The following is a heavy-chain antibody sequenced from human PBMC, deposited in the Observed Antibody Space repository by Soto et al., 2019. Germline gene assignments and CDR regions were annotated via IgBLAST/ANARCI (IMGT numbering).Heavy chain of an antibody. D-gene: IGHD2-8*02. CDR2: INHSGST. J-gene: IGHJ4*02. CDR3: ARDKITGLFDY. Sequence: QVQLQQWGAGLLKPSETLSLTCAVYGGSFSGYYWTWIRQPPGTGLEWIGEINHSGSTNYNPSLKSRFTISVDTSKNQFSLKLTSVTDADTAVYYCARDKITGLFDYWGQGTLVNVSS. V-gene: IGHV4-34*01. CDR1: GGSFSGYY.